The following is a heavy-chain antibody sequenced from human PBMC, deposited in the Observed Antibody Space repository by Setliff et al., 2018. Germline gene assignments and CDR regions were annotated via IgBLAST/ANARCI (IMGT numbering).Heavy chain of an antibody. CDR1: GASISSGTYY. D-gene: IGHD3-22*01. V-gene: IGHV4-39*01. J-gene: IGHJ6*03. Sequence: PSETLSLTCTVSGASISSGTYYWGWIRQPPGKGLEWIGRIHYLGTTYSNASLASRLTMSVDTSKNQFSLRLNSMTAADTAVYYCARGITSGGYWGQRFLYLDVWGRGTTVTVSS. CDR2: IHYLGTT. CDR3: ARGITSGGYWGQRFLYLDV.